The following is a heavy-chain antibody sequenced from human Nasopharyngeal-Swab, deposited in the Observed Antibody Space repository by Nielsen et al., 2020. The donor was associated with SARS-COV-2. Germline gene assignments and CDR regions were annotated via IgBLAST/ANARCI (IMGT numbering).Heavy chain of an antibody. J-gene: IGHJ6*03. V-gene: IGHV3-7*03. Sequence: GESLKISCAASGFSFSTYWMTWVRQAPGKGLEWVANIKQDGSEKYYVDSVKGRFTVSRDNPKNLLYLQVNSLRDEDTAVYYCARQGVFVPAYFHQYYMDVWGKGTTVTVSS. CDR1: GFSFSTYW. CDR3: ARQGVFVPAYFHQYYMDV. D-gene: IGHD3-16*02. CDR2: IKQDGSEK.